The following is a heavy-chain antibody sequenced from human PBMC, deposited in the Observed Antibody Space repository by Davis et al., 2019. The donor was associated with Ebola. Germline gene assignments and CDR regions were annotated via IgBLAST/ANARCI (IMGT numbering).Heavy chain of an antibody. D-gene: IGHD6-19*01. V-gene: IGHV3-23*01. CDR3: AKAEQWLYAFDI. Sequence: GESLKISCAASGFTFSSYAMSWVRQAPGKGLEWVSAISGSGGSTYYADSVKGRFTISRDNSKNTLYLQMNSLRAEDTAVYYCAKAEQWLYAFDIWGQGTMVTVSS. CDR1: GFTFSSYA. J-gene: IGHJ3*02. CDR2: ISGSGGST.